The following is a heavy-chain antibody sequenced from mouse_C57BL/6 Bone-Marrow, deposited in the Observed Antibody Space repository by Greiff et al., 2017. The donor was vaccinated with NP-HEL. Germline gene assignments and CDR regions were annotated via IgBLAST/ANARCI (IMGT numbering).Heavy chain of an antibody. CDR2: IWGDGST. J-gene: IGHJ2*01. CDR1: GFSLTSYG. V-gene: IGHV2-3*01. Sequence: VQLQQSGPGLVAPSQSLSITCTVSGFSLTSYGVSWVRQPPGKGLEWLGVIWGDGSTNYHSALISRLSISKEDSKSQVCGRLNSLQTDDTATYYCAKQMTYYFDYWGQGTTLTVSS. CDR3: AKQMTYYFDY.